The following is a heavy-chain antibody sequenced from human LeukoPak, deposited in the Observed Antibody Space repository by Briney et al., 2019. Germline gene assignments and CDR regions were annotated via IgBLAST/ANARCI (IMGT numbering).Heavy chain of an antibody. V-gene: IGHV3-23*01. CDR3: VKERDRGTDVADDFDF. Sequence: GASLRLSCVPSGLTFRDYSMAWVRQLPGGGLEWVSAIARDDFTVYPDPLKGRFTISRDNSRNTLYLQMNTLRAEDTAVYYCVKERDRGTDVADDFDFWGQGTLVTVSS. J-gene: IGHJ4*02. CDR1: GLTFRDYS. D-gene: IGHD6-19*01. CDR2: IARDDFT.